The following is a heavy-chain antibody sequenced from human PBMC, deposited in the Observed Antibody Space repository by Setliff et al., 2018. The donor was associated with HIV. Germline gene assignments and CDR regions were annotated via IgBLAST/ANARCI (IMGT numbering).Heavy chain of an antibody. D-gene: IGHD6-19*01. CDR1: GYSFTRNF. V-gene: IGHV1-3*01. CDR3: ARDIGSVWHNWFDP. J-gene: IGHJ5*02. CDR2: INAGNGNT. Sequence: ASVKVSCKASGYSFTRNFVHWVRQAPGQMLEWMGWINAGNGNTKYSQKFQGRVTISSDTSASTVYMELNSMRSEDTAIYYCARDIGSVWHNWFDPWGQGTLVTVSS.